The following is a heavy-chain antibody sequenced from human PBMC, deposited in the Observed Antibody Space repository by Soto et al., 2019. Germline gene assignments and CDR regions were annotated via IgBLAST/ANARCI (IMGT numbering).Heavy chain of an antibody. CDR2: ISGSGGST. J-gene: IGHJ4*02. D-gene: IGHD3-10*01. CDR1: GFTFSSYA. V-gene: IGHV3-23*01. CDR3: ARKHPSYYGSGSYYTILFFDY. Sequence: LRLSCAASGFTFSSYAMSWVRQAPGKGLEWVSAISGSGGSTYYADSVKGRFTISRDNSKNTLYLQMNSLRAEDTAVYYCARKHPSYYGSGSYYTILFFDYWGQGTLVTVSS.